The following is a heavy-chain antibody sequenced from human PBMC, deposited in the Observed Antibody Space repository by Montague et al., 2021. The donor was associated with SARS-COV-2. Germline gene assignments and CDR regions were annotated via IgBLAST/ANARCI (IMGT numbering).Heavy chain of an antibody. Sequence: SRRLSFSASGFTFEDYAMHWVRQAPGKGLEWVSGISWNSGGIAYADSVKGRFTISRENAKNSLYLQMSSLRPEDTALYYCAKDGGHSSGYYYEGGFDSWGQGTPVTVSS. J-gene: IGHJ4*02. CDR1: GFTFEDYA. V-gene: IGHV3-9*01. CDR2: ISWNSGGI. D-gene: IGHD3-22*01. CDR3: AKDGGHSSGYYYEGGFDS.